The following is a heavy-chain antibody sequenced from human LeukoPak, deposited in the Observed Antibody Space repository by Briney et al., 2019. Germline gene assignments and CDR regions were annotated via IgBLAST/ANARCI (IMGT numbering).Heavy chain of an antibody. CDR1: GGSINSHY. D-gene: IGHD2-15*01. CDR3: ATKVRGGFDI. V-gene: IGHV4-59*11. Sequence: PSETLSLTCTVSGGSINSHYCNWIRQSPGKGLEWIGYIYKSGSINYNPSLKSRVTISVGTSKNQFSLKLRSVTAADTAIYYCATKVRGGFDIWGQGTIVTVSS. CDR2: IYKSGSI. J-gene: IGHJ3*02.